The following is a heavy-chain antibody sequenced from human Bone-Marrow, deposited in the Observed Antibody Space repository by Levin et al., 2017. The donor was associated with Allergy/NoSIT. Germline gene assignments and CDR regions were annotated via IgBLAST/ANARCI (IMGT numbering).Heavy chain of an antibody. D-gene: IGHD3-22*01. CDR2: IWYDGSNK. V-gene: IGHV3-33*03. J-gene: IGHJ4*02. CDR1: GFTFNSHG. Sequence: SGGSLRLSCAASGFTFNSHGMHWVRQAPGKGLEWVAVIWYDGSNKYYADSVKGRFTISRDNSKNTLYLQMSSLRAEDTAVYFCVTYFYDTSGYYSYFFGHWGQGTRVTVSS. CDR3: VTYFYDTSGYYSYFFGH.